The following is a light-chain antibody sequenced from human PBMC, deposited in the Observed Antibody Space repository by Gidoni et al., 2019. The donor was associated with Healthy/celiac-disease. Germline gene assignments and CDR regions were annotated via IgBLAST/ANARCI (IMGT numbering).Light chain of an antibody. J-gene: IGKJ3*01. CDR3: QQYDNHPLFT. V-gene: IGKV1-33*01. CDR2: DAS. Sequence: DIQMTHSPSSLSASVRDSVTNTYQPSQDLSNDVNWYQQKPGKAPKLLISDASNLDTGVPSRFSGSGSGTDFTFTISSLQPEDIATYYCQQYDNHPLFTFGPGTKVDIK. CDR1: QDLSND.